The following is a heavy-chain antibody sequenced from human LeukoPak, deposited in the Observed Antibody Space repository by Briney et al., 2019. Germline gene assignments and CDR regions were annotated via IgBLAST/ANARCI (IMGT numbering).Heavy chain of an antibody. CDR3: ARIPATGVIDC. Sequence: SETLSLTCTVSGASISDYYWSWIRQSAGKGLEWIGRISTTGSTYYNPSFQSRVTMSADPSKTLFFLKLSSVTAADTAVYYCARIPATGVIDCWGQGTLVTVSS. J-gene: IGHJ4*02. D-gene: IGHD2-2*01. CDR1: GASISDYY. CDR2: ISTTGST. V-gene: IGHV4-4*07.